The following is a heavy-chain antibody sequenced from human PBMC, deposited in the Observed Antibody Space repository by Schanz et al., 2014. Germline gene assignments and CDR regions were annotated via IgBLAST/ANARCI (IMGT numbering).Heavy chain of an antibody. CDR1: GFSFGTYA. Sequence: EVQLVESGGGLVQPGGSLRLSCAASGFSFGTYAMSWVRQAPGKGLEWVSAISGGGGTTYYADSVKGRFTISRDNSKNTLYLQMNSLRAEDTAVYYCAKDRSWDYDSSGYFDYWGQGTLXTVSS. J-gene: IGHJ4*02. D-gene: IGHD3-22*01. V-gene: IGHV3-23*04. CDR3: AKDRSWDYDSSGYFDY. CDR2: ISGGGGTT.